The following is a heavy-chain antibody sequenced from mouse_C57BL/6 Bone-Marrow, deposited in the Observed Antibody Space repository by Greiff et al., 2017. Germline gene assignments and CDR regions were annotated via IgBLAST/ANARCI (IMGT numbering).Heavy chain of an antibody. CDR2: ISNGGGST. J-gene: IGHJ3*01. CDR3: ARRAGNYGLFAY. CDR1: GFTFSDYY. V-gene: IGHV5-12*02. Sequence: EVKLVESGGGLVQPGGSLKLSCATSGFTFSDYYMYWVRQTPEKRLEWVAYISNGGGSTYYPDTVKGRFTISRDNAKNTLYLQMSRLKSEDTAMYYCARRAGNYGLFAYWGQGTLVTVSA. D-gene: IGHD2-1*01.